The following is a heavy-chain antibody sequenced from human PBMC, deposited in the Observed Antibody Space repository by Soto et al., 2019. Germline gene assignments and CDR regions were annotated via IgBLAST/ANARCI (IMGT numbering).Heavy chain of an antibody. CDR3: AKAPAYREEVDGTVDYFQH. Sequence: GGSLRLSCAASGFTFSSYAMSWVRQAPGKGLEWVSAISGSGGSTYYADSVKGRFTISRDNSKNTLYLQMNSLRAEDTAVYYCAKAPAYREEVDGTVDYFQHWGQGTLVTVSS. CDR1: GFTFSSYA. CDR2: ISGSGGST. J-gene: IGHJ1*01. D-gene: IGHD6-19*01. V-gene: IGHV3-23*01.